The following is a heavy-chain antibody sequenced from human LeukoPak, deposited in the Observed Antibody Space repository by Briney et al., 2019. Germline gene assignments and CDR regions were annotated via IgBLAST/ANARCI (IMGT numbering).Heavy chain of an antibody. Sequence: PSETLSLTCTVSGGSISSGGYYWSWIRQHPGKGLEWIGYIYYSGSTYYNPSLKSRVTISVDTSKNQFSLKLSSVTAADTAVYYCARDAFISLHRIAAAGTGHYGMDVWGQGTTVTVSS. CDR1: GGSISSGGYY. D-gene: IGHD6-13*01. CDR2: IYYSGST. V-gene: IGHV4-31*03. CDR3: ARDAFISLHRIAAAGTGHYGMDV. J-gene: IGHJ6*02.